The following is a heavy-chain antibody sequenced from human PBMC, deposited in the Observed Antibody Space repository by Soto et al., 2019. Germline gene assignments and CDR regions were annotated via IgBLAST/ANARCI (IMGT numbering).Heavy chain of an antibody. D-gene: IGHD3-3*01. CDR2: INNSGST. Sequence: KPSETLSLTCAVYGGSFSGYYWSWSRQPPGKGLEWIGEINNSGSTNYNPSLKSRVTISVDTSKNQFSLTLGSVTAADTAVYYYARSITIFGVVNLYYYYYGMDVWGQGTTVTVSS. CDR1: GGSFSGYY. J-gene: IGHJ6*02. V-gene: IGHV4-34*01. CDR3: ARSITIFGVVNLYYYYYGMDV.